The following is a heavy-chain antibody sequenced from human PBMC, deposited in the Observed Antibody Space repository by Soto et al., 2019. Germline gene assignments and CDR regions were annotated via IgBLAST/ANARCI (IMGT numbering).Heavy chain of an antibody. V-gene: IGHV4-39*01. CDR1: GGSLSSSSYY. CDR2: IYYSGTT. CDR3: ARQGDSSGYYATTIFDP. D-gene: IGHD3-22*01. Sequence: SETLSLTCTVSGGSLSSSSYYWGWIRQPPGKGLEWIGSIYYSGTTYYNPSLKSRVTISVDTSKNQFSLKLSSVTAADTAVYYCARQGDSSGYYATTIFDPWGQGTLVTVSS. J-gene: IGHJ5*02.